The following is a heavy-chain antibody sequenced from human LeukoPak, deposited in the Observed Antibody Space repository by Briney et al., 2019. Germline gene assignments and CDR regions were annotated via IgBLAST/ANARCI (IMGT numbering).Heavy chain of an antibody. Sequence: PSETLSLTCTVSGGSISSSSYYWGWIRQPPGKGLEWIGSIYYSGSTYYNPSLKSRATISVDTSKNQFSLKVTSVTAADTAVYYCARDTNLRDSFDIWGQGTMVTVSS. J-gene: IGHJ3*02. D-gene: IGHD2-8*01. V-gene: IGHV4-39*02. CDR2: IYYSGST. CDR1: GGSISSSSYY. CDR3: ARDTNLRDSFDI.